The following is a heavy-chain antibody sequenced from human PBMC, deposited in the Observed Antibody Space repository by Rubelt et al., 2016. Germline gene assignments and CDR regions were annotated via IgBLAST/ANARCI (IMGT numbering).Heavy chain of an antibody. Sequence: EVQLVQSGAEVKKPGESLRISCKGSGYSFTSYWISWVRQMPGKGLEWMGRIDPSDSYTNYSPSFQAHVTIAADKSISTAYLQWSSLKASDTAMYYCARIPGSGSSEINWFDPWGQGTLVTVSS. CDR3: ARIPGSGSSEINWFDP. D-gene: IGHD3-10*01. V-gene: IGHV5-10-1*03. J-gene: IGHJ5*02. CDR2: IDPSDSYT. CDR1: GYSFTSYW.